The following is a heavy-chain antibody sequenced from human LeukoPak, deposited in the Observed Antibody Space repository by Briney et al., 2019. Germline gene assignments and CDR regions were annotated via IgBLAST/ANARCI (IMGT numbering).Heavy chain of an antibody. V-gene: IGHV4-34*01. CDR3: ARSKYYDFWSGYLEWFDP. D-gene: IGHD3-3*01. Sequence: SETLSLTCAVYGGSFSGYYWTWIRQPPGRGLEWIGEINHSGSTNYNPSLKSRVTISVDTSKNQFSLKLSSVTAADTAVYYCARSKYYDFWSGYLEWFDPWGQGTLVTVSS. CDR2: INHSGST. J-gene: IGHJ5*02. CDR1: GGSFSGYY.